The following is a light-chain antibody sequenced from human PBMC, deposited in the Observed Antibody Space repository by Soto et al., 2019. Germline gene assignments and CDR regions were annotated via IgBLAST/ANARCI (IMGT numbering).Light chain of an antibody. CDR3: LQDYNYPPT. CDR1: QDIRND. CDR2: ATS. Sequence: ATQMTQSPSSLSASVGDRVTITCRASQDIRNDLGWYQQKPGKAPKLLIYATSSLQSGVPSRFSGSGSGTDFTLTISRLQAEDFATYFCLQDYNYPPTFGQGTKVEIK. J-gene: IGKJ1*01. V-gene: IGKV1-6*01.